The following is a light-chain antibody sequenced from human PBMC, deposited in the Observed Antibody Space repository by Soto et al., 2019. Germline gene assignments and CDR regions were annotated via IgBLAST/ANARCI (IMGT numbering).Light chain of an antibody. Sequence: DIVMTQSPDSLAVSLGERATINCKSSQSVLSSSNNKNYLAWYQKRPGQPPKLLIYWASMRESGVPDRFSGSGSGTEFTLTIGSLQSEDGAVYYCQQCYDTPYTFGQGTKLEVK. CDR2: WAS. J-gene: IGKJ2*01. CDR3: QQCYDTPYT. CDR1: QSVLSSSNNKNY. V-gene: IGKV4-1*01.